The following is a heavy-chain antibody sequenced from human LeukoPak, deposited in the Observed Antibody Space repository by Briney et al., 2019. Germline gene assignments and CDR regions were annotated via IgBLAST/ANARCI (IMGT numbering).Heavy chain of an antibody. V-gene: IGHV4-59*01. J-gene: IGHJ3*02. CDR2: ISYTGNT. CDR3: AREPRHCSGATCYMIRAFDI. Sequence: SETLSLTCSVSGGSISTSYWNWIRQPPGKGLEWIGYISYTGNTNYNPSLKGRVTISVDTSRSQLSLNLSSVTAADTAAYYCAREPRHCSGATCYMIRAFDIWGQGTMVTVSS. D-gene: IGHD2-15*01. CDR1: GGSISTSY.